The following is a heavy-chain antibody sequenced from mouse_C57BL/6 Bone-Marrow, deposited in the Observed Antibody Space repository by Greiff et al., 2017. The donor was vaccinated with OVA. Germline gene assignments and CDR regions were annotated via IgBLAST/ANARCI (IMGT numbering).Heavy chain of an antibody. J-gene: IGHJ4*01. CDR3: APITTDDYAMDY. CDR2: IDPEDGET. Sequence: EVQGVESGAELVKPGASVKLSCTASGFNIKDYYMHWVKQRTEQGLEWIGRIDPEDGETKYAPKFQGKATITADTSSNTAYLQLSSLTSEDTAVYYCAPITTDDYAMDYWGQGTSVTVSS. D-gene: IGHD1-1*01. CDR1: GFNIKDYY. V-gene: IGHV14-2*01.